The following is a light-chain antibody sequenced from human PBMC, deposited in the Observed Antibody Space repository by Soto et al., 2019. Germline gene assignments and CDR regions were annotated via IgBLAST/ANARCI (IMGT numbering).Light chain of an antibody. CDR2: GAS. CDR1: QSVGTW. CDR3: QHYHRNMWS. V-gene: IGKV1-5*01. J-gene: IGKJ1*01. Sequence: DIQMTQSPSTLSASVGLSVTLTCRASQSVGTWVAWYQQKPGKAPKPLIFGASNLESGVPSRFSGSGSGTEFTLTIATLQPDDFATYFCQHYHRNMWSFGPGTQVDIK.